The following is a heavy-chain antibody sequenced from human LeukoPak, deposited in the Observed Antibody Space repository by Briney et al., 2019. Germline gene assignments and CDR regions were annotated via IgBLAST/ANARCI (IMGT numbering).Heavy chain of an antibody. CDR3: ARGIRGSYYYYGMDV. CDR2: ISSSSSYI. J-gene: IGHJ6*02. CDR1: GFTFSSYS. D-gene: IGHD3-10*01. Sequence: PGGSLRLSCAASGFTFSSYSMNWVRQAPGKGLEWVSSISSSSSYIYYADSVKGRFTISRDNAKNSLYLQMNSLRAEDTAVYYCARGIRGSYYYYGMDVWGQGTTVTVSS. V-gene: IGHV3-21*01.